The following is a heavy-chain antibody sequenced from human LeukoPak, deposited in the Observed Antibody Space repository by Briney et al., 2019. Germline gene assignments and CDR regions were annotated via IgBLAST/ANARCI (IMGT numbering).Heavy chain of an antibody. CDR2: ISYDGSNK. CDR1: GFTFSSYA. CDR3: AREGDIRTFDY. V-gene: IGHV3-30-3*01. D-gene: IGHD3-16*02. J-gene: IGHJ4*02. Sequence: PGGSLRLSCAASGFTFSSYAMHWVRQAPGKGLEWVAVISYDGSNKYYADSVKGRFTISRDNSKNTLYLQMNSLRAEDTAVYYCAREGDIRTFDYWGQGTLVTVSP.